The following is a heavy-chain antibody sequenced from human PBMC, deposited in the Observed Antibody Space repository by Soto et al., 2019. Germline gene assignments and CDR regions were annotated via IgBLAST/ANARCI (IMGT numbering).Heavy chain of an antibody. Sequence: EVQLLESGGGLVQPGGSLRLSCAASGFTFSSYAMSWVRQAPGTGLEWVSAISGSGGSTYYADSVKGRFTISRDNYKNTLYLQMNSLRAEDTAVYYCAKQARYCSSTSCYTNLWGRGTLVTVSS. CDR1: GFTFSSYA. D-gene: IGHD2-2*02. V-gene: IGHV3-23*01. J-gene: IGHJ2*01. CDR3: AKQARYCSSTSCYTNL. CDR2: ISGSGGST.